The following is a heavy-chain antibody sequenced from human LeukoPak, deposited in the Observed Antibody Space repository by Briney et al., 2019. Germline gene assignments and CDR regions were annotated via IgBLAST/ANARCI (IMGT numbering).Heavy chain of an antibody. J-gene: IGHJ6*03. Sequence: GASVKVSCKASGYTFTSYYMHWVRQAPGQGLEWMGIINPSGGSTSYAQKFQGRVTMTRDTSTSTVYMELSSLRSEDTAVYYCATKVRGVMTTLWYYYMDVWDKGTTVTVSS. CDR1: GYTFTSYY. CDR2: INPSGGST. V-gene: IGHV1-46*01. CDR3: ATKVRGVMTTLWYYYMDV. D-gene: IGHD3-10*01.